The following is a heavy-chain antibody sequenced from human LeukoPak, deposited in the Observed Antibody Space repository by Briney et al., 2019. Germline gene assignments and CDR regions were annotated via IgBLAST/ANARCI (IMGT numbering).Heavy chain of an antibody. CDR1: GGSISSSNW. Sequence: SETLSLTCAVSGGSISSSNWWSWVRQPPGKALEWIGEIYHSGSTSYNPSLKSRVTISVDKSKNQFSLKLSSVTAADTAVYYCASSTYYYDSSGYYWMFDYWGQGTLVTVSS. V-gene: IGHV4-4*02. D-gene: IGHD3-22*01. CDR3: ASSTYYYDSSGYYWMFDY. J-gene: IGHJ4*02. CDR2: IYHSGST.